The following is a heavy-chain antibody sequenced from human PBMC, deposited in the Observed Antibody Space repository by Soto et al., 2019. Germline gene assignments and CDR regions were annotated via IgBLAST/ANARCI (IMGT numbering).Heavy chain of an antibody. D-gene: IGHD6-19*01. V-gene: IGHV3-13*01. Sequence: EVQLVESGGGLVQPGGSLRLACAASGFIFSSYDMHWFRQATGKDLEWVSAIGTAGDTHYLASVKGRFTISRDNDRNSLYLQMNSLTAGDTAVYYCARDPSGWGLDIWGQGTMVTVSS. CDR2: IGTAGDT. CDR3: ARDPSGWGLDI. J-gene: IGHJ3*02. CDR1: GFIFSSYD.